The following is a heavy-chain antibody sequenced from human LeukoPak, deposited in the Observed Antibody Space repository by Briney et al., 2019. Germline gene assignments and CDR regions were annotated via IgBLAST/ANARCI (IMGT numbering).Heavy chain of an antibody. J-gene: IGHJ4*02. V-gene: IGHV4-31*03. CDR3: ARDRSDGSGYYALTY. D-gene: IGHD3-22*01. Sequence: SQTLSLTCTVSGGSISSGGYYWSWIRQHPGKGLEWLGYISYSGSTYYNPSLKSRLTISVDTSKNQFSLRLSSVTAADTAVYYCARDRSDGSGYYALTYWGQGSLVTVSS. CDR1: GGSISSGGYY. CDR2: ISYSGST.